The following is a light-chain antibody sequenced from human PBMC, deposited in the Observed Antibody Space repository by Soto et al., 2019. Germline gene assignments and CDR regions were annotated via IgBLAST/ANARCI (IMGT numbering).Light chain of an antibody. V-gene: IGKV3-15*01. J-gene: IGKJ3*01. Sequence: EIVMTQSPATLSVSPGEGATLSCRASQSVSSNLAWYQQKPGQAPRLVLYHVSTRATGIPDRFSGSGSGTDFPLTTASLHSEDFAVYYCKQFYTWPLPSGPGTKVDIK. CDR3: KQFYTWPLP. CDR2: HVS. CDR1: QSVSSN.